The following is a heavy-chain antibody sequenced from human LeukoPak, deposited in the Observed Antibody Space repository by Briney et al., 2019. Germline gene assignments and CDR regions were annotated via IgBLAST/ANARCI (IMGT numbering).Heavy chain of an antibody. CDR2: IYYSGST. Sequence: PETLSLTCTVSGGSISSYYWSWIRQPPGKGLECIGYIYYSGSTNYNPSLKSRVTISIDTSKNQFSLKLSSVTAADTAVYYCARTVRYDWNDVFYYYYMDVWGKGTTVTISS. V-gene: IGHV4-59*01. CDR3: ARTVRYDWNDVFYYYYMDV. J-gene: IGHJ6*03. D-gene: IGHD1-20*01. CDR1: GGSISSYY.